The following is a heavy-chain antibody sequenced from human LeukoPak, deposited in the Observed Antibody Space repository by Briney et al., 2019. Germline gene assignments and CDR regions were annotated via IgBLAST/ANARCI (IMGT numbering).Heavy chain of an antibody. D-gene: IGHD6-19*01. Sequence: QTGGSLRLSCAASGFTVSINYMSWVRQAPGKGLEWVSVIYSSGGTSYADSVKGRFTISRDNSKNTLSLQMNSLRGEDTAVYYCAKDYQSGYASGYDAFGIWGQGTMVIVSS. J-gene: IGHJ3*02. CDR3: AKDYQSGYASGYDAFGI. V-gene: IGHV3-53*01. CDR1: GFTVSINY. CDR2: IYSSGGT.